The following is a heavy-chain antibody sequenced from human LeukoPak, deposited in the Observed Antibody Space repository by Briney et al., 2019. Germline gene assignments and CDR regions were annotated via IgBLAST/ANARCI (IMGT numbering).Heavy chain of an antibody. Sequence: SVKVSCKASGGTFSSYAISWVRQAPGQGLEWMGGSIPIFGTANYAQKFQGRLTITADESTSTAHMELSSLRSEDTAVYYCARVIITIFGAYYYFDYWGQGTLVTVSS. V-gene: IGHV1-69*01. CDR1: GGTFSSYA. CDR2: SIPIFGTA. D-gene: IGHD3-3*01. CDR3: ARVIITIFGAYYYFDY. J-gene: IGHJ4*02.